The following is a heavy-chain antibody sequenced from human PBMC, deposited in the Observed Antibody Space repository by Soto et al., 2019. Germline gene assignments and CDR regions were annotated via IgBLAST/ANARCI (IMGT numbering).Heavy chain of an antibody. CDR1: GGSFSGYY. CDR3: ARRCSGGSCSDY. Sequence: PSETLSLTCAVYGGSFSGYYWSWIRQPPGKGLEWIGEINHSGSTNYNPSLKSRVTISVDTSKNQFSLKLSSVTAADTAVYYCARRCSGGSCSDYWGQGTLVTVSS. J-gene: IGHJ4*02. V-gene: IGHV4-34*01. CDR2: INHSGST. D-gene: IGHD2-15*01.